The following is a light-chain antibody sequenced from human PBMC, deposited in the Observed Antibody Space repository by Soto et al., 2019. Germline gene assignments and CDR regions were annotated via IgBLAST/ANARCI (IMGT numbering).Light chain of an antibody. CDR3: QQYSSSPST. V-gene: IGKV3-20*01. J-gene: IGKJ5*01. CDR1: QSVDNCN. Sequence: DIVLTQSPDTLSFSPGDRTTLSCRASQSVDNCNLACYQQKLGLAPRLLISAASTRATGLPDRFSGSGSETDFTLTIGRLEPEAFAVYYCQQYSSSPSTFGQGTRLEIK. CDR2: AAS.